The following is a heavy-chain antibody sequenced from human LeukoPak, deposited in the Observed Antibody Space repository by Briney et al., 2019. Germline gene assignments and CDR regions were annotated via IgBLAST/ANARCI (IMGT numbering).Heavy chain of an antibody. CDR3: ARDGYSSGWSDY. D-gene: IGHD6-19*01. CDR1: GISVSSYA. J-gene: IGHJ4*02. Sequence: GGSLRLSCAVSGISVSSYAVHWVRQAPGKGLEWVAVISYDGSNKYYADSVKGRFTISRDNSKNTLYLQMNSLRAEDTAVYYCARDGYSSGWSDYWGQGTLVTVSS. V-gene: IGHV3-30*04. CDR2: ISYDGSNK.